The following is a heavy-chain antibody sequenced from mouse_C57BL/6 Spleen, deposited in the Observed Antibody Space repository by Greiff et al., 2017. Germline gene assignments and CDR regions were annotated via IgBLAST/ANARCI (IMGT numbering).Heavy chain of an antibody. J-gene: IGHJ4*01. CDR2: ISYDGSN. CDR1: GYSITSGYY. Sequence: EVKLMESGPGLVKPSQSLSLTCSVTGYSITSGYYWNWIRQFPGNKLEWMGYISYDGSNNYNPSLKNRISITRDTSKNQFFLKLNSVTTEDTATYYCARDPLLPCMDYWGQGTSVTVSS. V-gene: IGHV3-6*01. D-gene: IGHD2-1*01. CDR3: ARDPLLPCMDY.